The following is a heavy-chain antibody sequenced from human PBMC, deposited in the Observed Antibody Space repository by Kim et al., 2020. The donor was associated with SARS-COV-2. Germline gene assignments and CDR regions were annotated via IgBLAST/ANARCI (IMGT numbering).Heavy chain of an antibody. CDR3: ARGRGSSWYNWFDP. D-gene: IGHD6-13*01. CDR1: GFTFSSYD. Sequence: GGSLRLSCAASGFTFSSYDMHWVRQATGKGLEWVSAIGTAGDTYYPGSVKGRFTISRENAKNSLYLQMNSLRAGDTAVYYCARGRGSSWYNWFDPWGQGTLVPVSS. V-gene: IGHV3-13*01. J-gene: IGHJ5*02. CDR2: IGTAGDT.